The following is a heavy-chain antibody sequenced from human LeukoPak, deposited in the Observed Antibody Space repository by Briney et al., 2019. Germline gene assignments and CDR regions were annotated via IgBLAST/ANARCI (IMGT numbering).Heavy chain of an antibody. D-gene: IGHD4-17*01. CDR3: AKDRGNDYGVFDY. CDR1: EFTFSSYG. V-gene: IGHV3-30*02. Sequence: GGSLRLSCAASEFTFSSYGMHWVRQAPGKGLEWVAFIRNDGTNTYYGDSVQGRFITSRDNAKNSLHLQMNSLRAEDTGVYYCAKDRGNDYGVFDYWGQGVLVTVSS. CDR2: IRNDGTNT. J-gene: IGHJ4*02.